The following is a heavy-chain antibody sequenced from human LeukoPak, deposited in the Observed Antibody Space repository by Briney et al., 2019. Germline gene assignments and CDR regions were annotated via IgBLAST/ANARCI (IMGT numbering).Heavy chain of an antibody. CDR1: GYTFTSYG. CDR2: IIPIFGTA. V-gene: IGHV1-69*13. J-gene: IGHJ6*02. CDR3: ARDEVVATRPTSGIYGMDV. D-gene: IGHD5-12*01. Sequence: SVKVSCKASGYTFTSYGISWVRQAPGQGLEWMGGIIPIFGTANYAQKFQGRVTITADESTSTAYMELSSLRSEDTAVYYCARDEVVATRPTSGIYGMDVWGQGTTVTVSS.